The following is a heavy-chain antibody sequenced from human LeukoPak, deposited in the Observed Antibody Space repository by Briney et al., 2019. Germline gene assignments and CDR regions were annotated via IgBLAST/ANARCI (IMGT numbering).Heavy chain of an antibody. D-gene: IGHD3-22*01. CDR1: GGSISSYY. V-gene: IGHV4-59*01. Sequence: SETLSLTCTVSGGSISSYYWSWIRQPPGKGLEWIGYIYCSGSTNYNPSLKSRVTISVDTSKNQFSLKLSSVTAADTAVYYCARENDYDSSGYLLAFDQWGQGTLVTVSS. J-gene: IGHJ4*02. CDR3: ARENDYDSSGYLLAFDQ. CDR2: IYCSGST.